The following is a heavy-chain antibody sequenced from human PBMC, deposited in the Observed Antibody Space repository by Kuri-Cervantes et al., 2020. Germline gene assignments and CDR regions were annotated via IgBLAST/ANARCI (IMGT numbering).Heavy chain of an antibody. Sequence: GESLKISCAASGFTFSSYAMSWVRQAPGKGLEWVSVIYSGGSTSYADSVKGRFTISRDNSKNTVYLQMNSLRAEDTAVYFCAKDWGYYDSSGYYFDYWGQGTLVTVSS. V-gene: IGHV3-23*03. CDR1: GFTFSSYA. D-gene: IGHD3-22*01. J-gene: IGHJ4*02. CDR3: AKDWGYYDSSGYYFDY. CDR2: IYSGGST.